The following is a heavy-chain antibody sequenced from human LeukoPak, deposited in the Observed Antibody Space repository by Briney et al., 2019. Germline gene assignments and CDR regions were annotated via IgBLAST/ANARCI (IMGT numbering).Heavy chain of an antibody. Sequence: GASVKVSCKASGYTFTGYYMHWVRQAPGQGLEWMGWISAYNGNTNYAQKLQGRVTMTTDTSTSTAYMELRSLRSDDTAVYYCARGPAIAAAGPMDYWGQGTLVTVSS. CDR1: GYTFTGYY. V-gene: IGHV1-18*04. CDR2: ISAYNGNT. J-gene: IGHJ4*02. CDR3: ARGPAIAAAGPMDY. D-gene: IGHD6-13*01.